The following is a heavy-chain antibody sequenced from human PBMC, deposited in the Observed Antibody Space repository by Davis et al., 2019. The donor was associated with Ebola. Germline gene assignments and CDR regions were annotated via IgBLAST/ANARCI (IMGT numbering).Heavy chain of an antibody. CDR3: ARGSGWYTEYYFDY. J-gene: IGHJ4*02. Sequence: GGSLRLSCAASGFTFSSYAMYWVRQAPGKGLEWVALISYDGSSKYYTDSVKGRFTISRDNSKNTLYLQMNSLRAEDTAVYYCARGSGWYTEYYFDYWGQGTLVSVSS. CDR1: GFTFSSYA. D-gene: IGHD6-19*01. V-gene: IGHV3-30-3*01. CDR2: ISYDGSSK.